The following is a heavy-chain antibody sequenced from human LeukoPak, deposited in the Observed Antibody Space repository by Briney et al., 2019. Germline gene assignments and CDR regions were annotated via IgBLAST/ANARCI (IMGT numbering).Heavy chain of an antibody. CDR3: ARAGVYYYDSSGYLTVGY. D-gene: IGHD3-22*01. CDR1: GYTFTGYY. Sequence: GASVKVSCKASGYTFTGYYMHWVRQAPGQGLEWMGWINPNSGGTNYAQKFQGRVTMTRDTSISTAYMELSRLRSDDTAVYYCARAGVYYYDSSGYLTVGYWGQGTLVTVSS. V-gene: IGHV1-2*02. J-gene: IGHJ4*02. CDR2: INPNSGGT.